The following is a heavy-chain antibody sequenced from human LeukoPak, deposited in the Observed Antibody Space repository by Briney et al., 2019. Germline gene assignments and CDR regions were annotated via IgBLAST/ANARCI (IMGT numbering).Heavy chain of an antibody. V-gene: IGHV1-8*01. CDR3: ARVVPGMELWLYY. Sequence: ASVKVSCKASGYTFTSYDINWVRQATGQGREWMGWMNSNSGNTGYAQKFQGRVTMTRNTSISTDYMELSSLRSEDTAVYYCARVVPGMELWLYYWGQGTLVTVSS. CDR2: MNSNSGNT. CDR1: GYTFTSYD. J-gene: IGHJ4*02. D-gene: IGHD5-18*01.